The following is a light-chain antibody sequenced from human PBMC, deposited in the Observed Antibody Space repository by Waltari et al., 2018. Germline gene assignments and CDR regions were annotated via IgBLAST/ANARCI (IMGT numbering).Light chain of an antibody. CDR2: GAS. CDR3: QEYQTWLRGT. J-gene: IGKJ1*01. V-gene: IGKV3-15*01. CDR1: QSVNSN. Sequence: EIVMTQSPATLSVSPGDRATLSCRASQSVNSNLAWYHQRPGQTPRLLIYGASSSARRVPDRFSGSGSGTDFNLTISSLQSEDFAVYYCQEYQTWLRGTFGQGTKVDIK.